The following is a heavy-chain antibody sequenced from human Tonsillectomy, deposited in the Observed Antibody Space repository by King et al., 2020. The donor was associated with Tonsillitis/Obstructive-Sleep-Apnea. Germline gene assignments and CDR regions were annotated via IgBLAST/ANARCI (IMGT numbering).Heavy chain of an antibody. Sequence: VQLVESGGGVVQPGRSLRLSCAASGFTFSSYGMHWVRQAPGKGLEWVAVIWYDGSNKYYADSVKGRFTISRDNSKNTLYLQMNSLRAEDTAVYYCASPPGESRPADYWGQGTLVTVSS. D-gene: IGHD3-16*01. V-gene: IGHV3-33*01. CDR2: IWYDGSNK. CDR3: ASPPGESRPADY. J-gene: IGHJ4*02. CDR1: GFTFSSYG.